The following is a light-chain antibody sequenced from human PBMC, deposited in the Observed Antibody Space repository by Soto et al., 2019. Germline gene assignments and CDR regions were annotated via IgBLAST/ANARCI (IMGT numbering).Light chain of an antibody. V-gene: IGKV1-39*01. CDR1: QSISRF. CDR3: QHSFSGYT. CDR2: SSS. Sequence: DIQMTQSPSSLPASVGDRVTITCRASQSISRFLTWYQQKPGKAPKLLIYSSSDLQSGAPSRFSGSGSETEFPLTISILQPEDFATYYCQHSFSGYTFGQGTKLEIK. J-gene: IGKJ2*01.